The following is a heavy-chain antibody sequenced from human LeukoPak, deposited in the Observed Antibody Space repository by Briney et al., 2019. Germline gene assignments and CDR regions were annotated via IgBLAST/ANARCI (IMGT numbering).Heavy chain of an antibody. V-gene: IGHV3-23*01. CDR3: AKVNYDSSGWDAFDI. CDR1: GFTFSSYA. D-gene: IGHD3-22*01. CDR2: ISGSGGST. J-gene: IGHJ3*02. Sequence: GGSLRLSCAASGFTFSSYAMSWVRQAPGKGLEWVSAISGSGGSTYYADSVKGRFTISRDNSKNTLNLQMNSLRAEDTAVYYCAKVNYDSSGWDAFDIWGQGTMVTVSS.